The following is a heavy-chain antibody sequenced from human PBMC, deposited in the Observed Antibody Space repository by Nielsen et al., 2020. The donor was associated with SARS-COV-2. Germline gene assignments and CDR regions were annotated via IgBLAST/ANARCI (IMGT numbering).Heavy chain of an antibody. J-gene: IGHJ4*02. CDR2: IRSKAYGGTT. CDR1: GFTFGDYA. Sequence: GGSLRLSCTASGFTFGDYAMSWFRQAPGKGLEWVGFIRSKAYGGTTEYAASVKGRFTISRDDSKSIAYLQMNSLKTEDTAVYYCTSLLWDILTGDLDYWGQGTLVTVSS. CDR3: TSLLWDILTGDLDY. V-gene: IGHV3-49*03. D-gene: IGHD3-9*01.